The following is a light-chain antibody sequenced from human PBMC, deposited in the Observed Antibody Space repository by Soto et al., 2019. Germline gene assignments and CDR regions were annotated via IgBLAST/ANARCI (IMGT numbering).Light chain of an antibody. V-gene: IGKV3-11*01. Sequence: IVLTQSPATLSLSPGERATLSCRASQSVSSYLAWYQQKPGQAPRLLIYDASNRATGIPARFSGSGSGTDFTLTISSLEPEDFAVYYCQQRSNWLITFGQGTRLEMK. J-gene: IGKJ5*01. CDR3: QQRSNWLIT. CDR2: DAS. CDR1: QSVSSY.